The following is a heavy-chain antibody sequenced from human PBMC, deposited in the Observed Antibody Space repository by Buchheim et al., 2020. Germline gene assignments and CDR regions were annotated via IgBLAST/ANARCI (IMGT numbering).Heavy chain of an antibody. CDR2: IYYSGST. CDR1: GGSISRGGYY. Sequence: QVQLQESGPGLVKPSQTLSLTCTVSGGSISRGGYYWSWIRQHPGTGLEWIGYIYYSGSTYYNPSLKRRVTISVDTSQNLFSLKLSSVTAADTAVYYCARDQRGGEDHIVGVDYWGQGTL. D-gene: IGHD2-15*01. J-gene: IGHJ4*02. V-gene: IGHV4-31*03. CDR3: ARDQRGGEDHIVGVDY.